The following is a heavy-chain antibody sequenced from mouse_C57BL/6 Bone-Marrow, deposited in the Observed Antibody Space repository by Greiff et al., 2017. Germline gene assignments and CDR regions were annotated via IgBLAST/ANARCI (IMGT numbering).Heavy chain of an antibody. Sequence: EVHLVESGGGLVQPGGSLKLSCAASGFTFSDYYMYWVRQTPEKRLEWVAYISNGGGSTYYPDTVKGRFTISRDNAKNTLYLQMSRLKSEDTAMYYCARRYYGLYFDYWGQGTTLTVSS. CDR2: ISNGGGST. J-gene: IGHJ2*01. CDR3: ARRYYGLYFDY. CDR1: GFTFSDYY. V-gene: IGHV5-12*01. D-gene: IGHD1-1*01.